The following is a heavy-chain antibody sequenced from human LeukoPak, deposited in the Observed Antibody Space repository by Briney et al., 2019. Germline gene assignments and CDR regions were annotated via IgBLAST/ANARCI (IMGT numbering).Heavy chain of an antibody. CDR2: IFGGGKT. CDR3: AAWRGSSWFDY. D-gene: IGHD6-13*01. V-gene: IGHV3-53*01. J-gene: IGHJ4*02. CDR1: GFPVSSNH. Sequence: GGSLRLSCPVSGFPVSSNHMGWVRQAPGKGLEWVSVIFGGGKTYDAGSVQGRVTLSRDNSKNTLYLQMIRLRVEDTAVYYCAAWRGSSWFDYWGQGTLVTVSS.